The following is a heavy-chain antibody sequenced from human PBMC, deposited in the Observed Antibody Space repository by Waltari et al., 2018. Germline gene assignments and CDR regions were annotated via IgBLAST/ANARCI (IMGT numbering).Heavy chain of an antibody. J-gene: IGHJ4*02. CDR1: GFTFSPYW. D-gene: IGHD3-10*01. V-gene: IGHV3-7*01. CDR3: ARVSWDTITRKGIDY. Sequence: EVQLVESGGDLVQPGGALSLSCAASGFTFSPYWIRWGRQAPGKGLEWVANIKQDGSEKLYVDSVKGRFTISRDNARNSLYLQMNSLRGEDTAVYYCARVSWDTITRKGIDYWGLGTLVIVSS. CDR2: IKQDGSEK.